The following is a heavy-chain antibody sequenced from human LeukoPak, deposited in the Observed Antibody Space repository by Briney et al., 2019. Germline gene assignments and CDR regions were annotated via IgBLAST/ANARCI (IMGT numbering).Heavy chain of an antibody. V-gene: IGHV4-39*07. Sequence: SETLSLTCTVSGGSVSSGSYYWSWIRQPPGKGLEWIGEINHSGSTNYNPSLKSRVTISVDTSKNQFSLKLSSVTAADTAVYYCARFNLPRSLSFDYWGQGTLVTVSS. CDR3: ARFNLPRSLSFDY. CDR2: INHSGST. CDR1: GGSVSSGSYY. J-gene: IGHJ4*02.